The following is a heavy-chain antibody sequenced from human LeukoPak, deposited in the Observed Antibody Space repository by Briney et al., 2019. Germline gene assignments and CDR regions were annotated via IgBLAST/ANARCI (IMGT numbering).Heavy chain of an antibody. V-gene: IGHV3-21*01. Sequence: PGGSLRLSRAASEFTFSTYSMNWVRQAPGKGLEWVSSISNCCSYIYYADSVKGRFTISRDNAKNSLYLQMNSLRAEDTAVYYCARGENNYGYYYFDYWGQGTLVTVSS. CDR1: EFTFSTYS. CDR3: ARGENNYGYYYFDY. J-gene: IGHJ4*02. D-gene: IGHD5-18*01. CDR2: ISNCCSYI.